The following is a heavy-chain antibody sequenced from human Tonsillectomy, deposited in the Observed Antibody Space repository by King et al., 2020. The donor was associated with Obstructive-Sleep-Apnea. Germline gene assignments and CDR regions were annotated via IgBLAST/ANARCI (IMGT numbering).Heavy chain of an antibody. Sequence: VQLVESGAEVKKPGASVKVSCKASGYTLTTYYLHWVRQAPGQGLEWIGIMNPSGGATTYTQKFQGRVTMTRDTASSIAFMELNSLRSEDTAVYFCAGDAARTSEGSPLYYFDNWGQGTLVSVSS. V-gene: IGHV1-46*01. J-gene: IGHJ4*02. D-gene: IGHD1-26*01. CDR2: MNPSGGAT. CDR1: GYTLTTYY. CDR3: AGDAARTSEGSPLYYFDN.